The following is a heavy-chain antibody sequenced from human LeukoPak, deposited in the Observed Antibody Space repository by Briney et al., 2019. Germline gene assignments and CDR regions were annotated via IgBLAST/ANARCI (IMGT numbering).Heavy chain of an antibody. Sequence: PGGSLRLSCAASGFTFSSYAMSWVRQAPGKGLEWVSAISGSGGSTYYADSVKGRFTISRDNSKNTLYLQMNSLRAEDTAVYYCAKDVRYYYDSSGYHPDAFDIWGQGTMVTVPS. J-gene: IGHJ3*02. V-gene: IGHV3-23*01. D-gene: IGHD3-22*01. CDR1: GFTFSSYA. CDR2: ISGSGGST. CDR3: AKDVRYYYDSSGYHPDAFDI.